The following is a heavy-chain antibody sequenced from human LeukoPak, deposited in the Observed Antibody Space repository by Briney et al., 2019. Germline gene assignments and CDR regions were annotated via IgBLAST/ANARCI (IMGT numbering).Heavy chain of an antibody. V-gene: IGHV4-59*08. J-gene: IGHJ3*02. D-gene: IGHD5-24*01. CDR3: ARGLEDAFDI. Sequence: SETLSLTCTVSGGSISSYYWSWIRQPPGKGLEWIGYIYYSGSTYYNPSLKSRVTISVDTSKNQFSLKLSSVTAADTAVYYCARGLEDAFDIWGQGTMVTVSS. CDR2: IYYSGST. CDR1: GGSISSYY.